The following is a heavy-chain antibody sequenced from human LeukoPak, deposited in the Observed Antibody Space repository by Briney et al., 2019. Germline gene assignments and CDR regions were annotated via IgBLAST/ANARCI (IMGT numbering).Heavy chain of an antibody. J-gene: IGHJ6*02. D-gene: IGHD3-10*01. V-gene: IGHV4-34*01. CDR3: ARAPITMVRGVIPHYGMDV. CDR1: GGSFSGYY. Sequence: SETLSLTCAVYGGSFSGYYWSWIRQPPGKGLEWIGEINHSGSTNYNPSLKSLVTISVDTSKNQFSLQLSSVTDADAAVYYCARAPITMVRGVIPHYGMDVWGQGTTVTVSS. CDR2: INHSGST.